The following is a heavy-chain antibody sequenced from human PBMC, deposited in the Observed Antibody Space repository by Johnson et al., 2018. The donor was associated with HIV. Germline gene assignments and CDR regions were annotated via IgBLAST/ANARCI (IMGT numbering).Heavy chain of an antibody. CDR3: VNCAYYDGSGYAFDI. Sequence: EVQLVESGGGLVQPGGSLRLSCAASGFTVSNYDMTWVRQSPGKGLEWVSVIYSGGSTYYADSVTGRFTISRDNSKNTLYLQMNSLRAEDTAVYYCVNCAYYDGSGYAFDIWGRGTMVKVSS. CDR1: GFTVSNYD. J-gene: IGHJ3*02. CDR2: IYSGGST. V-gene: IGHV3-66*01. D-gene: IGHD3-10*01.